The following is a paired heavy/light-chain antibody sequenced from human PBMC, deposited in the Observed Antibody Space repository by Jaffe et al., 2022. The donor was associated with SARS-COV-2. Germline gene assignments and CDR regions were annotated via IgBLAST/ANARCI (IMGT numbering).Heavy chain of an antibody. Sequence: QAQLVQSGAEVRKPGASAKVSCKASGYAFINYALHWVRQAPGQGLEWMGWINAGSGDTKYSQKFQGRVTITRDTSASTAYMELSSLRSEDTAVYYCARDLGERFLKWLSKGYDMDVWGQGTTVIVSS. CDR2: INAGSGDT. V-gene: IGHV1-3*01. CDR1: GYAFINYA. D-gene: IGHD3-3*01. CDR3: ARDLGERFLKWLSKGYDMDV. J-gene: IGHJ6*02.
Light chain of an antibody. CDR2: GKN. J-gene: IGLJ3*02. CDR3: SSRDSGGNHRCV. CDR1: SLRSYY. V-gene: IGLV3-19*01. Sequence: SSELTQDPAVSVALGQTVRITCQGDSLRSYYATWYQQKPGQAPVLVIYGKNSNRPSGIPDRFSGSSSGNTASLTITGAQAEDEADYYCSSRDSGGNHRCVFGGGTKLTVL.